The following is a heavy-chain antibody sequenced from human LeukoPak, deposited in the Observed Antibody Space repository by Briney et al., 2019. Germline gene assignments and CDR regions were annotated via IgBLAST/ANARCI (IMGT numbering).Heavy chain of an antibody. CDR3: TKESVTYLDY. J-gene: IGHJ4*02. V-gene: IGHV3-23*01. CDR1: GFTFSSYA. D-gene: IGHD2-21*02. Sequence: PGGSLRLSCAASGFTFSSYAMSWVRQVPGKGLEWVSIISGSGVSTYADSVKGRFTISRDNAKNSLYLQMNSLRDEDTAVYYCTKESVTYLDYWGQGTLVTVSS. CDR2: ISGSGVST.